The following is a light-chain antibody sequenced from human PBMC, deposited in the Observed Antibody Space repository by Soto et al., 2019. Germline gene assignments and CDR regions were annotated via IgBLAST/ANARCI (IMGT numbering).Light chain of an antibody. Sequence: EFVLTQSPATLSLSPGERATLSCRASQSVSSYLAWYQQKPGQAPRLLIYDASNRATGIPARFSGSGSGTDFTLTISSLEPEDFAVYYCQQRSNWPPYMYTFGQGTKLEIK. J-gene: IGKJ2*01. CDR1: QSVSSY. V-gene: IGKV3-11*01. CDR2: DAS. CDR3: QQRSNWPPYMYT.